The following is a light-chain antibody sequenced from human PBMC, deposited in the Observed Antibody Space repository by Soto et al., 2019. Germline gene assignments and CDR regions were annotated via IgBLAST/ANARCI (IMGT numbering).Light chain of an antibody. J-gene: IGLJ2*01. CDR2: LNSDGSH. CDR1: SGHSNYV. V-gene: IGLV4-69*01. Sequence: QLVLTQSPSASASLGASVKLTCTLSSGHSNYVIAWHQQQPEKGPRYLMKLNSDGSHSKGDGIPDRFSGSSSGAERYLTISRLQSEDEADYYCQTWDTGIRVFGGGTKLTV. CDR3: QTWDTGIRV.